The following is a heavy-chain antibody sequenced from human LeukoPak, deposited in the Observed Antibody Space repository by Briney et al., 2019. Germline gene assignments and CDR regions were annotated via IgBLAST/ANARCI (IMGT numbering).Heavy chain of an antibody. Sequence: SETLSLTCTVSGGSISSYYWSWIRQPPGKGLEWIGYIYDSGSTNYSPSLKNRVTISVDTSKNQFSLKLGSVTAADTAVYYCARGDSGSYSRSFAYWGQGTLVTVSS. CDR1: GGSISSYY. J-gene: IGHJ4*02. V-gene: IGHV4-59*01. CDR3: ARGDSGSYSRSFAY. D-gene: IGHD1-26*01. CDR2: IYDSGST.